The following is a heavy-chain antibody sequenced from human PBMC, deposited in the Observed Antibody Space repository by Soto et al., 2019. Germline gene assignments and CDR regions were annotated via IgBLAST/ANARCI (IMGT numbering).Heavy chain of an antibody. CDR2: IYSGGST. J-gene: IGHJ4*02. CDR3: ARAYSGYDWFDY. D-gene: IGHD5-12*01. CDR1: GFTVSSNY. V-gene: IGHV3-53*01. Sequence: GGSLRLSCAASGFTVSSNYMSWVRQAPGKGLEWVSVIYSGGSTYYADSAKGRFTISRDNSKNTLYLQMNSLRAEDTAVYYCARAYSGYDWFDYWGQGTLVTVSS.